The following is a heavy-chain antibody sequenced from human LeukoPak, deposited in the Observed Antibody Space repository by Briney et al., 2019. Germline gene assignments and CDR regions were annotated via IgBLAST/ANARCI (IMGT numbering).Heavy chain of an antibody. J-gene: IGHJ6*03. CDR1: GFTFSNAW. CDR3: TAHYGSGSYVPYYYYYMDV. V-gene: IGHV3-15*01. Sequence: GGSLRLSCAASGFTFSNAWMSWVRQAPGKGLEWVGRIKSKTDGGTTDYAAPVKGRFTISRDDSKNTLYLQMNSLKTEDTAVYYCTAHYGSGSYVPYYYYYMDVWGKGTTVTVSS. D-gene: IGHD3-10*01. CDR2: IKSKTDGGTT.